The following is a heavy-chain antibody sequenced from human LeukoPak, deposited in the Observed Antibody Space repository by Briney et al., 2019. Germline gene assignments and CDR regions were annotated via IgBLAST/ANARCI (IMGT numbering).Heavy chain of an antibody. CDR2: ISAYNGNT. J-gene: IGHJ4*02. Sequence: ASVKVSCKAAGSTFTSYGISWVRQAPGQGLEWMGWISAYNGNTNYAQKLQGRVTMTTDTSTSTAYMELRSLRSDDTAVYYCARTKDGSGSSQLWGQGTLVTVSS. V-gene: IGHV1-18*01. CDR3: ARTKDGSGSSQL. CDR1: GSTFTSYG. D-gene: IGHD3-10*01.